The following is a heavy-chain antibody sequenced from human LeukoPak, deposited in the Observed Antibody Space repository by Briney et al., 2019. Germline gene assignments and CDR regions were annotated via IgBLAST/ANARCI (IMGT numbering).Heavy chain of an antibody. V-gene: IGHV3-23*01. D-gene: IGHD3-22*01. CDR3: AIMHGYYDGSGYWVQ. Sequence: GGSLRLSCAASGFTFGSYGMSWVRQAPGKGLEWVSFITPNADRTSYADSVGGRFTISRDNPRNTLYMQMHSLRDEDTALYYCAIMHGYYDGSGYWVQWGQGTLVTVSS. CDR2: ITPNADRT. J-gene: IGHJ1*01. CDR1: GFTFGSYG.